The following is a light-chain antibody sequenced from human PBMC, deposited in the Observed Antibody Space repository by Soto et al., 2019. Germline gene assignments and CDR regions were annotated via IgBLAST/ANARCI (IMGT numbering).Light chain of an antibody. CDR3: HQFGYSPRT. CDR1: QTVNSDY. Sequence: PGETATRSCRARQTVNSDYLAWFQQRPGQAPRLLIFATSRRATDIPDRFSGSGSGTDFTLAIRRLEPEDFAVYYCHQFGYSPRTFGQGTKVDIK. J-gene: IGKJ1*01. CDR2: ATS. V-gene: IGKV3-20*01.